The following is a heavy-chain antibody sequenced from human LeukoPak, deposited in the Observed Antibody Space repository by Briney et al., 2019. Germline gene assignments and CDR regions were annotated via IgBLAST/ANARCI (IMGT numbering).Heavy chain of an antibody. CDR1: GFTFNNYA. Sequence: PLGALRLSCAASGFTFNNYAMSWVRQAPGKGLEWVSAISASGGTTYYADSVKGRFTISRDNSKDTLYLQMNSLRAEDTAIYYCAKDFLRSNYYFDNWGQGTLVTVSS. J-gene: IGHJ4*02. V-gene: IGHV3-23*01. CDR2: ISASGGTT. D-gene: IGHD5-24*01. CDR3: AKDFLRSNYYFDN.